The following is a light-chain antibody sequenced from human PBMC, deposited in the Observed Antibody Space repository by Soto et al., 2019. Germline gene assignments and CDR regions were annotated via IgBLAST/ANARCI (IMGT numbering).Light chain of an antibody. CDR2: EVT. CDR3: CSFGGSGYV. Sequence: QSVLTQPASVSGSPGQSITISCSGTTSDVGIVSWYQHHPGKAPKLMIHEVTKRPSGVSDRFSGSKSGNSASLTISGLQAEDKADHFCCSFGGSGYVFGTGTKVTVL. V-gene: IGLV2-23*02. J-gene: IGLJ1*01. CDR1: TSDVGI.